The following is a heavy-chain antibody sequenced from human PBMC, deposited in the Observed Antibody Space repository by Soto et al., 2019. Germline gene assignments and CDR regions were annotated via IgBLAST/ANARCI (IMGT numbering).Heavy chain of an antibody. Sequence: SQTLSLTCAISGDRVSSNSAAWNWIRQSPSRGLEWLGRTYYRSKWYNDYAVYVKSRITINPDKSKNQISLQLNTVNPEVTVVYYCARVNYYDISGYYGDDAFDIWGQGTMVTVSS. V-gene: IGHV6-1*01. D-gene: IGHD3-22*01. CDR2: TYYRSKWYN. J-gene: IGHJ3*02. CDR1: GDRVSSNSAA. CDR3: ARVNYYDISGYYGDDAFDI.